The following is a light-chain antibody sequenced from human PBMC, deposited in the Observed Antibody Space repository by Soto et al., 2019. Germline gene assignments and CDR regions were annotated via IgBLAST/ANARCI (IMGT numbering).Light chain of an antibody. CDR1: SSDVGNYKY. Sequence: QSALTQPASVSGSPGQPIPLSCTGTSSDVGNYKYVSWYQQHPGKAPRLMIYEVSTRPSGVSNRFSGSKSGNTASLTISGLQAEDETDYYCFSYTSSGTYVFGTGTKVTVL. J-gene: IGLJ1*01. CDR2: EVS. V-gene: IGLV2-14*01. CDR3: FSYTSSGTYV.